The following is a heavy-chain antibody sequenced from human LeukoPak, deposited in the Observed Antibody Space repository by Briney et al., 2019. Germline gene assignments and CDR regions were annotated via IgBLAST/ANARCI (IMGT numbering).Heavy chain of an antibody. CDR3: AKQSYARSLGE. J-gene: IGHJ4*02. CDR1: GFPFSDFS. Sequence: PGGSLRLSCATSGFPFSDFSMSWVRQAPGKGLQWISTTNSGGTSTYSAESVKGRFTISRDNSKNTLYLQMSSLRVEDTAVYYCAKQSYARSLGEGGPGTLVSVSS. CDR2: TNSGGTST. V-gene: IGHV3-23*01. D-gene: IGHD2-8*01.